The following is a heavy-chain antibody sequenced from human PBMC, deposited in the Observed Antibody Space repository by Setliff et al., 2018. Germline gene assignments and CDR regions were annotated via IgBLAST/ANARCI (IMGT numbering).Heavy chain of an antibody. CDR1: GGSISSCC. CDR3: ARFYGDYQFDY. V-gene: IGHV4-59*08. D-gene: IGHD4-17*01. J-gene: IGHJ4*02. Sequence: PSETLSLTGTVSGGSISSCCWSWIRQPPGKGLEWIGYIYYSGSTNYNPPLKSRVTISVDTSKNQFSLKLSSVTAADTAVYYCARFYGDYQFDYWGQGTLVTVSS. CDR2: IYYSGST.